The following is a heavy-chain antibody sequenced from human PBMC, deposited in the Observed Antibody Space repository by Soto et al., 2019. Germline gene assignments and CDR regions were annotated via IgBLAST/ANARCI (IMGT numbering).Heavy chain of an antibody. CDR2: ISSNSSYI. Sequence: EVQLVESGGGLVKPGGSLRLSCAASGFTLSSYSMNWVRQAPGKGLEWVSSISSNSSYIYYADSVKGRFTISRDNAKNSLYLQMNSLRAEDTAVYYCASSSWPVPAYYYYGMDVWGQGTTVTVSS. CDR3: ASSSWPVPAYYYYGMDV. J-gene: IGHJ6*02. V-gene: IGHV3-21*01. CDR1: GFTLSSYS. D-gene: IGHD6-13*01.